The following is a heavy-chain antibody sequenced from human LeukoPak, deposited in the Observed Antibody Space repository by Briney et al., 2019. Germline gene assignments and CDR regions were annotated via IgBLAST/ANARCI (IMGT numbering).Heavy chain of an antibody. V-gene: IGHV1-69*13. CDR3: AMRRYCSSTSCYRTPYMDV. CDR2: IIPIFGTA. Sequence: GASVKVSCKASGGTFSSYAISWVRQAPGQGLEWMGGIIPIFGTANYAQKFQGRVTITADESTSTAYMELGSLRSEDTAVYYCAMRRYCSSTSCYRTPYMDVWGKGTTVTISS. D-gene: IGHD2-2*02. CDR1: GGTFSSYA. J-gene: IGHJ6*03.